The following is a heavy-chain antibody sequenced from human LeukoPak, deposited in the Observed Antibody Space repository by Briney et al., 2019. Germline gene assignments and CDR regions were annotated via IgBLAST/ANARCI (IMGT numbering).Heavy chain of an antibody. CDR1: GFTFSSYA. D-gene: IGHD3-10*01. J-gene: IGHJ4*02. Sequence: GGSLRLSCAASGFTFSSYAMSWVRQAPGKGLEWVSAISGSGGSTYYADSVKGRFTISRDNSKNTLYLQMNSPRAEDTAVYYCAKARITMVRGAIYYFDYWGQGTLVTVSS. V-gene: IGHV3-23*01. CDR3: AKARITMVRGAIYYFDY. CDR2: ISGSGGST.